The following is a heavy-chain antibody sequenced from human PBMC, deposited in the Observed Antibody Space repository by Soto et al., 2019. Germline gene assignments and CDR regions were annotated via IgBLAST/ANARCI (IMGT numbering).Heavy chain of an antibody. D-gene: IGHD4-4*01. Sequence: QVQLVQSGAEVKKPGASVKVSCKASGYTFTSYDISWVRQAPGQGLEWMGWISAYNGNTNYAQKIQGIVTMNTDTSTSTAYMERMRLRAEDTAVYDGSLDYTGAGNDAFDIWGQGTMVTVSS. CDR2: ISAYNGNT. J-gene: IGHJ3*02. CDR3: SLDYTGAGNDAFDI. V-gene: IGHV1-18*01. CDR1: GYTFTSYD.